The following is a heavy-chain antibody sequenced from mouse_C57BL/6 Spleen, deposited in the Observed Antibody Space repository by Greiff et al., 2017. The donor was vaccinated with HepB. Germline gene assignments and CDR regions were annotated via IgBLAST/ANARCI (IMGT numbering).Heavy chain of an antibody. CDR1: GYAFSSSW. J-gene: IGHJ2*01. Sequence: VQLQESGPELVKPGASVKISCKASGYAFSSSWMNWVKQRPGKGLEWIGRIYPGDGDTNYNGKFKGKATLTADKSSSTAYMQLSSLTSEDAAVYFCARPHSSGPDYWGQGTTLTVSS. D-gene: IGHD3-2*02. CDR3: ARPHSSGPDY. CDR2: IYPGDGDT. V-gene: IGHV1-82*01.